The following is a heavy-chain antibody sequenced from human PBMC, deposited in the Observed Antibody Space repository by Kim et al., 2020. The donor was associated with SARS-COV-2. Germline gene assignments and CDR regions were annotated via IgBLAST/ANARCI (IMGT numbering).Heavy chain of an antibody. D-gene: IGHD3-10*01. CDR2: INPSGGST. V-gene: IGHV1-46*01. CDR3: ARDRGAGRLDV. J-gene: IGHJ6*02. Sequence: ASVKVSCKAFGYTFTSYYMHWVRQAPGQGLEWMGIINPSGGSTSYAQKFQGRVTMTRDTSTSTVYMELSSLRSEDTAVYYCARDRGAGRLDVWGQGTTVTVSS. CDR1: GYTFTSYY.